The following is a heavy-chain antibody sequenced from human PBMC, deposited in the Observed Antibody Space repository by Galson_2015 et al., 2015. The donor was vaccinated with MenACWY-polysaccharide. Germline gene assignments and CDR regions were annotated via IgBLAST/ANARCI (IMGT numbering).Heavy chain of an antibody. Sequence: SVKDSCKASGYSFSSYDISWVRQTTGQGLEWMGWMNPNSGNTGYAQKFQGRVTMTRNTSISIAYMELSSLRSEDTAVYYCARGGKYYYDSSGYLNWFDPWGQGTLVTVSS. V-gene: IGHV1-8*01. D-gene: IGHD3-22*01. CDR1: GYSFSSYD. J-gene: IGHJ5*02. CDR3: ARGGKYYYDSSGYLNWFDP. CDR2: MNPNSGNT.